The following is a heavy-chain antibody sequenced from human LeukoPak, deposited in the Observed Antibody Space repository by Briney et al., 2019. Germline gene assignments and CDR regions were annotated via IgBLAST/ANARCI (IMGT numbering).Heavy chain of an antibody. D-gene: IGHD3-3*01. CDR2: IIPIFGTA. CDR1: GGTFSSYA. V-gene: IGHV1-69*01. J-gene: IGHJ3*02. CDR3: ARGASGWLLYRDAFDI. Sequence: SVKVSCKASGGTFSSYAISWVRQAPGQGLEWMGGIIPIFGTANYAQKFQGRVTITADESTSTAYMELSSLRSEDTAVYYCARGASGWLLYRDAFDIWGQGTMVTVSS.